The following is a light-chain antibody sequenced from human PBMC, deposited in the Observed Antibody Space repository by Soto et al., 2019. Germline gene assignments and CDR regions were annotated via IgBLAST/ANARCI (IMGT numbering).Light chain of an antibody. CDR3: AAWDDSLNEV. CDR2: SNN. CDR1: SSNIGTNT. Sequence: QSVLTQAPSASGTPGQRVTISCSGSSSNIGTNTVNWYQQLPGTAPKLLIYSNNQRPSGVADRVSGSKSGTSASLAISGLQSEDEADYYCAAWDDSLNEVFGTGTKVTVL. J-gene: IGLJ1*01. V-gene: IGLV1-44*01.